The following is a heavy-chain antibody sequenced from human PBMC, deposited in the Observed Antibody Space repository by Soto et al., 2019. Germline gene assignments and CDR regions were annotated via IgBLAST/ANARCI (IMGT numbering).Heavy chain of an antibody. J-gene: IGHJ3*02. Sequence: SGPTLVNPTQTLTLTCTFSGFSLSSRGVGVGWVRQPPGKALELLALIMWNDDNHYSPSLTSRLTITKDTSKNHVVLTLTNMDPVDTATFYCSHYLSGYYDVSGSCCAFDSWGQGTMVTVSS. CDR3: SHYLSGYYDVSGSCCAFDS. CDR2: IMWNDDN. V-gene: IGHV2-5*01. D-gene: IGHD3-16*01. CDR1: GFSLSSRGVG.